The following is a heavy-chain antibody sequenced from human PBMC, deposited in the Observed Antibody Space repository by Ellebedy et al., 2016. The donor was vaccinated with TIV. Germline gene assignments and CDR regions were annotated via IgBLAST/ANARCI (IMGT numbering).Heavy chain of an antibody. CDR1: GLTFSNAW. CDR2: IKSKTDGGTT. CDR3: TTRPVGASTQPFDY. V-gene: IGHV3-15*01. J-gene: IGHJ4*02. Sequence: GESLKISCAASGLTFSNAWMSWVRQAPGKGLEWVGRIKSKTDGGTTDYAAPVKGRFSISRDDSKNTLYLQMNSLKTEDTAVYYCTTRPVGASTQPFDYWGRGTLVTVSS. D-gene: IGHD1-26*01.